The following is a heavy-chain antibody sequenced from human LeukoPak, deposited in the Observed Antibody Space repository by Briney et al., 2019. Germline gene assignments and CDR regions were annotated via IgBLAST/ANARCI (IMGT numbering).Heavy chain of an antibody. CDR1: GFTFSSYS. D-gene: IGHD6-13*01. V-gene: IGHV3-21*01. Sequence: GGSLRLSCAASGFTFSSYSMNWVRQAPGKGLEWVSSISSSSSYIYYADSVKGRFTISRDNAKNSLYLQMNSLRADDTAVYYCARDGIAAAGLSDVFYYYYYMDVWGKGTTVTVSS. CDR2: ISSSSSYI. CDR3: ARDGIAAAGLSDVFYYYYYMDV. J-gene: IGHJ6*03.